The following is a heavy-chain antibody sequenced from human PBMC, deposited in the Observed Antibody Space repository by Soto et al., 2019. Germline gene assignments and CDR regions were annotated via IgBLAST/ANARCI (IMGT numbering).Heavy chain of an antibody. Sequence: SQTLSVTCAMSGASVSSDIVAWECITQSPSRGLWWLGRTYYSSKWYNDYAVSVKSRMTINPDASKNQLSLQLKSVTPEDTAVYYCARDPGGCSSTSCFAGAFDIWGQGTMVTVSS. J-gene: IGHJ3*02. CDR1: GASVSSDIVA. D-gene: IGHD2-2*01. CDR3: ARDPGGCSSTSCFAGAFDI. CDR2: TYYSSKWYN. V-gene: IGHV6-1*01.